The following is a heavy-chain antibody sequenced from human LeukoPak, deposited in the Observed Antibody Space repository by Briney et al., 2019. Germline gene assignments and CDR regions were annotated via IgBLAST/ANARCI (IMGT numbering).Heavy chain of an antibody. V-gene: IGHV1-18*01. D-gene: IGHD1-7*01. Sequence: ASVKVSCKASGYTFTSYDINWVRQATGQGLEWMGWISAYNGNTNYAQKLQGRVTMTTDTSTSTAYMELRSLRSDDTAVYYCARGPSTRWNYVGGFDYWGQGTLVTVSS. CDR2: ISAYNGNT. J-gene: IGHJ4*02. CDR3: ARGPSTRWNYVGGFDY. CDR1: GYTFTSYD.